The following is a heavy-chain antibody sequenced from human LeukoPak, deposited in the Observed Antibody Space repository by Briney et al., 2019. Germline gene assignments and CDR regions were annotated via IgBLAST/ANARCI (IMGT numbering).Heavy chain of an antibody. CDR1: GYTLTELS. Sequence: ASVKVACKVSGYTLTELSMHWVRQAPGKGLEWMGGFDPEDGETIYAQKFQGRVTMTEDTSTDTAYMELSSLRSEDTAVYYCARESIAARPREWDWFDPWGQGTLVTVSS. V-gene: IGHV1-24*01. CDR2: FDPEDGET. J-gene: IGHJ5*02. D-gene: IGHD6-6*01. CDR3: ARESIAARPREWDWFDP.